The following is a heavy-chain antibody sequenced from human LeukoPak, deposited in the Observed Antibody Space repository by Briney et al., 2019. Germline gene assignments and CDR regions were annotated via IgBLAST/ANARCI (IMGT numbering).Heavy chain of an antibody. CDR2: IIPIFGTA. Sequence: SVKVSCKASGGTFSSYAISWVRQAPGQGLEWMGGIIPIFGTANYAQKFQGGVTITADKSTSTAYMELSSLRSEDTAVYYCAALDYYGSGRSYDAFDIWGQGTMVTVSS. V-gene: IGHV1-69*06. CDR1: GGTFSSYA. D-gene: IGHD3-10*01. J-gene: IGHJ3*02. CDR3: AALDYYGSGRSYDAFDI.